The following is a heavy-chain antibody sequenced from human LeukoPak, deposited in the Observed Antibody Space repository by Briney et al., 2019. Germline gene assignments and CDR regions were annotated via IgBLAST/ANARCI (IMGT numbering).Heavy chain of an antibody. J-gene: IGHJ4*02. CDR3: ASTPTQSQRLVQDY. V-gene: IGHV1-2*02. D-gene: IGHD6-13*01. CDR2: INPNSGGT. Sequence: ASVKVSCKASGYTFTGYYMHWVRQAPGQGLEWMGWINPNSGGTNYAQKFQGRVTMTRDTSTSTAYMELSSLRSDDTAVYYCASTPTQSQRLVQDYWGQGTLVTVSS. CDR1: GYTFTGYY.